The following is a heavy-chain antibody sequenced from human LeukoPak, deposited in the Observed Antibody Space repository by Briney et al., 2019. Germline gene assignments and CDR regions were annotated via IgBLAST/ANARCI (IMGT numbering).Heavy chain of an antibody. V-gene: IGHV1-2*02. CDR1: GYTFTGYY. J-gene: IGHJ5*02. D-gene: IGHD6-19*01. Sequence: ASVKVSCKASGYTFTGYYMHWVRQAPGQGLEWMGWINPNSGGTNYAQKFQGRVTMTRDTSISTAYMELSRLRSDDTAVYYCARDLGSGVAGNWFDPWGQGTLVTVSS. CDR2: INPNSGGT. CDR3: ARDLGSGVAGNWFDP.